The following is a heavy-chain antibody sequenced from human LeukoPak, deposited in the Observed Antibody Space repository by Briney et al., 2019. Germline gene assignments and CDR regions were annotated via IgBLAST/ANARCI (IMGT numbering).Heavy chain of an antibody. CDR1: GYTFTTYD. Sequence: GASVKVSCKASGYTFTTYDITWVRQAPGQGLEWMGGISAYNGNTYYAQKLQGRVTMTTDTSTTTAYMELRSLRSDDTAVYYCARGGSSWSFDYWGQGTLVTVSS. J-gene: IGHJ4*02. CDR2: ISAYNGNT. V-gene: IGHV1-18*01. CDR3: ARGGSSWSFDY. D-gene: IGHD6-13*01.